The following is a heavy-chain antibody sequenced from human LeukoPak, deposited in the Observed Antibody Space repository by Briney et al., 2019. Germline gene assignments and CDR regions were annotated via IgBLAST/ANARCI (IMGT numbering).Heavy chain of an antibody. J-gene: IGHJ4*02. Sequence: GGSLRLSCASSGFTFSVYSMNWVRQAPGKGLEWVSSISSSSSYIYYADSVKGRFTISRDNSKNTLYLQMNSLRAEDTAVYYCAKAQSGSRPVYYFDYWGQGTLVTVSS. CDR1: GFTFSVYS. D-gene: IGHD1-26*01. CDR2: ISSSSSYI. V-gene: IGHV3-21*04. CDR3: AKAQSGSRPVYYFDY.